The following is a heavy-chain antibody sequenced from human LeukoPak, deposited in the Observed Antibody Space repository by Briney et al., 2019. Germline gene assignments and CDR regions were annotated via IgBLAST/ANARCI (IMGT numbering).Heavy chain of an antibody. D-gene: IGHD6-6*01. CDR2: IYYSGST. CDR3: ASPPVGAARPSYYYYYMDV. Sequence: PSETLSLTCTLSGGSISSSSYYWGWIRQPPGKRLEWIGSIYYSGSTYYNPSLKSRVTISVDTSKNQFSLKLSSVTAADTAVYYCASPPVGAARPSYYYYYMDVWGKGTTVTVSS. V-gene: IGHV4-39*01. J-gene: IGHJ6*03. CDR1: GGSISSSSYY.